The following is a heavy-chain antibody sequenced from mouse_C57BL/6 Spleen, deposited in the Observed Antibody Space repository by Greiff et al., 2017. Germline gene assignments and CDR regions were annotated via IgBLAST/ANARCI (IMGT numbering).Heavy chain of an antibody. V-gene: IGHV3-1*01. J-gene: IGHJ3*01. D-gene: IGHD3-2*02. Sequence: VQLQQSGPGMVKPSQSLSLTCTVTGYSITSGYVWHWNRHFPGNKLEWMGYISYSGSTNYNPYLKSRISITHDTSKNQFFLQLNSVTTEDTATYYCARAEDSSAWFAYWGQGTLVTVSA. CDR3: ARAEDSSAWFAY. CDR1: GYSITSGYV. CDR2: ISYSGST.